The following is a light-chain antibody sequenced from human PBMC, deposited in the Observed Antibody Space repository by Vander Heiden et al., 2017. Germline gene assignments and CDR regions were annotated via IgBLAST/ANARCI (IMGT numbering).Light chain of an antibody. CDR3: KQYITYST. CDR2: QAS. J-gene: IGKJ1*01. CDR1: QSINSW. Sequence: DIQMTQSPFTLSAYVGDRVVITCRASQSINSWLAWYHQAPGKAPKLLISQASSLESGVPSRFSGSGSGTEFTLTISSLQPDDFATYYCKQYITYSTFGQGTKVEIK. V-gene: IGKV1-5*03.